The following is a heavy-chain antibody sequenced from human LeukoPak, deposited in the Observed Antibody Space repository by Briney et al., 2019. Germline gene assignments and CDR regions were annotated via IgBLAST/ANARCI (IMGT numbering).Heavy chain of an antibody. Sequence: SETLSLSCTVSGGSISTYYWSWIRQSPGKGLEWIGYFYYNGNANYNPSLKSRVTVSVDSSKNQVSLKLTSVTAADTAVYYCARGADYNTYYFDSWGQGTLVTVSS. V-gene: IGHV4-59*01. CDR2: FYYNGNA. CDR1: GGSISTYY. D-gene: IGHD4-11*01. CDR3: ARGADYNTYYFDS. J-gene: IGHJ4*02.